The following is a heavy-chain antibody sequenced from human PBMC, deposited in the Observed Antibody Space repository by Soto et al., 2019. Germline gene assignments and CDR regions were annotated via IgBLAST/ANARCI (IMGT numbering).Heavy chain of an antibody. V-gene: IGHV3-53*05. CDR3: AIRRSYGEPGDYYYGMDV. CDR2: IYSGGST. CDR1: GFTVSSNY. Sequence: PGGSLRLSCAASGFTVSSNYMSWVRQAPGKGLEWVSVIYSGGSTYYADSVKGRFTISRDNSKNTLYLQMNSLRSEDTAVYYCAIRRSYGEPGDYYYGMDVWGQGTTVTVSS. D-gene: IGHD4-17*01. J-gene: IGHJ6*02.